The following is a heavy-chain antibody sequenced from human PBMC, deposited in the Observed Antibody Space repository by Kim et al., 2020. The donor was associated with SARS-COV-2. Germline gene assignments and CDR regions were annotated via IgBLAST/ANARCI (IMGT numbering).Heavy chain of an antibody. CDR3: AREGFYFASGGLDL. Sequence: VSRTVAGWNWIRQSPLRGHEWLGRTYYKSKWYYEYAESVKSRITINADTTKNQVSLQLNLVTPEDTAVYYCAREGFYFASGGLDLWGRGTLAT. J-gene: IGHJ5*02. CDR1: VSRTVAG. D-gene: IGHD3-10*01. CDR2: TYYKSKWYY. V-gene: IGHV6-1*01.